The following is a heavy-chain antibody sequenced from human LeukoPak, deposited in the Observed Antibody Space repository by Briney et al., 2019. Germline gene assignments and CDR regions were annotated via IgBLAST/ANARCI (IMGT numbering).Heavy chain of an antibody. CDR2: ISGSGGVT. Sequence: GGSLRLSCAASGFTFSSYGISWVRQAPGKGLEWVSVISGSGGVTYYADSVKGRFTISRDNSKNTLYLQMNSLRAEDTAVYYCAKDLVRNPMVVTLPLILDFWGQGILVTVSS. V-gene: IGHV3-23*01. D-gene: IGHD4-23*01. J-gene: IGHJ4*02. CDR1: GFTFSSYG. CDR3: AKDLVRNPMVVTLPLILDF.